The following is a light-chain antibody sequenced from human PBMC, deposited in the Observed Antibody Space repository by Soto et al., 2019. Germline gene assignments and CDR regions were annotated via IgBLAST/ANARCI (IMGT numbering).Light chain of an antibody. Sequence: DIVMTQTPLSLSVTPGQPPSISSRSSQSLRQSDVKPLLFWSLQKPGQPPQLLIYEVSNRFSVVPDRFSGSGSRTDFTLKISRVEAEDVGVYYCMQSIQPLTFGGGTKVEIK. CDR3: MQSIQPLT. J-gene: IGKJ4*01. CDR1: QSLRQSDVKPL. V-gene: IGKV2D-29*01. CDR2: EVS.